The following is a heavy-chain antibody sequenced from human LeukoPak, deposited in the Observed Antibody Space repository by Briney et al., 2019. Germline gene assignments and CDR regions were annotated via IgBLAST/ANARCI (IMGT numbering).Heavy chain of an antibody. V-gene: IGHV3-23*01. CDR2: ISGNGVGT. CDR1: GFTFSSYA. D-gene: IGHD3-10*01. Sequence: GGSLRLSCAASGFTFSSYAMSWVRQAPGKGLEWVSLISGNGVGTYYADSVKGRFTISRDNSKNTLYLQMNSLRAEDTAVYYCAKIAGGWFGELLSHYYFDYWGQGTLVTVSS. CDR3: AKIAGGWFGELLSHYYFDY. J-gene: IGHJ4*02.